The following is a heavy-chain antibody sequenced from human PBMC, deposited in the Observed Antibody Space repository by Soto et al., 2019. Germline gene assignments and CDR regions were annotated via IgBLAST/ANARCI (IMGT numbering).Heavy chain of an antibody. CDR1: GFSLSTSGVG. V-gene: IGHV2-5*02. D-gene: IGHD3-22*01. CDR2: IYWDDDK. CDR3: AHTEYYYDSSGYYYVALFDY. Sequence: QITLKESGPPLVKPTQTLTLTCTFSGFSLSTSGVGVGWIRQPPGKALEWLALIYWDDDKRYSPSLKSRLTITKDTPKNPVVLTMTNMDPVDTATYYCAHTEYYYDSSGYYYVALFDYWGQGTLVTVSS. J-gene: IGHJ4*02.